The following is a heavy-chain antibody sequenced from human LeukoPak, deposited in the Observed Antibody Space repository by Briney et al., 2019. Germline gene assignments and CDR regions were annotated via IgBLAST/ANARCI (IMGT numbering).Heavy chain of an antibody. Sequence: SETLSLTCTVSGGSISSSSYYWGWIRQPPGKGLEWIGSIYYSGSTYYNPSLKSRVTISVDTSKNQFSLKLSSVTAAVTAVYYCASLSGYEADYWGQGTLVTVSS. CDR2: IYYSGST. J-gene: IGHJ4*02. CDR1: GGSISSSSYY. CDR3: ASLSGYEADY. V-gene: IGHV4-39*01. D-gene: IGHD5-12*01.